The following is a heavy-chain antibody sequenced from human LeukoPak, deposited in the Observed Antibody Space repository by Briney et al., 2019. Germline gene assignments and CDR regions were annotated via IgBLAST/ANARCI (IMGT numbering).Heavy chain of an antibody. Sequence: SETLSLTRTVSGGSISSYYWSWIRQPPGKGLEWIGYIYYSGSTNYNPSLKSRVTISVDTSKNQFSLKLSSVTAADTAVYYCARDNGSSGWYWYFDLWGRGTLVTVSS. CDR1: GGSISSYY. J-gene: IGHJ2*01. CDR3: ARDNGSSGWYWYFDL. CDR2: IYYSGST. D-gene: IGHD6-19*01. V-gene: IGHV4-59*01.